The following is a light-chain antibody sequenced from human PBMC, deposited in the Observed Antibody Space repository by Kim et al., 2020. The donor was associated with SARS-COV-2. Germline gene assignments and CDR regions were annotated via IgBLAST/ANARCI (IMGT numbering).Light chain of an antibody. CDR2: GNN. J-gene: IGLJ3*02. CDR1: SSNIGAGYD. V-gene: IGLV1-40*01. Sequence: QLVLTQPPSVSGAPGQRVTISCTGTSSNIGAGYDVHWYRQLPGTAPKLLIYGNNNRPSGVLDRFSGSKSGTSASLAITGLQAEDEADYYCQSYDSILSGGVFGGGTRLTVL. CDR3: QSYDSILSGGV.